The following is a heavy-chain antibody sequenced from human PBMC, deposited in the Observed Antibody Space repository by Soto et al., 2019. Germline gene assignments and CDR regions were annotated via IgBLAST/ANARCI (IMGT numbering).Heavy chain of an antibody. CDR2: IYYSGST. Sequence: SETLSLTCTVSGGSISSYYWSWIRQPPGKGLEWIGYIYYSGSTNYNPSLKSRVTMSVDTSKSQFQFSLKLTSVTAADTAVYYCARHFDGWFDPWGQGTLVTVSS. CDR3: ARHFDGWFDP. J-gene: IGHJ5*02. V-gene: IGHV4-59*08. CDR1: GGSISSYY.